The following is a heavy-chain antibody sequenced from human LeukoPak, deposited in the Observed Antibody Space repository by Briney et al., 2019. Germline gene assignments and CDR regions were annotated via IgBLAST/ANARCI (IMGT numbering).Heavy chain of an antibody. CDR2: IYYSGST. V-gene: IGHV4-59*11. Sequence: SETLSLTCTVSGASISSHYWSWIRQPPGKGLEWIGNIYYSGSTNYNPSLKSRVTISVDRPKNQFSLKLSSVTAADTAVYYCARDGYDILTGYYRDYWGQGTLVTVSS. D-gene: IGHD3-9*01. CDR3: ARDGYDILTGYYRDY. J-gene: IGHJ4*02. CDR1: GASISSHY.